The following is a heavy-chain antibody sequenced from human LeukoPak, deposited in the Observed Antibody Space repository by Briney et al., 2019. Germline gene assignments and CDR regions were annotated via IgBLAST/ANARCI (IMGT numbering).Heavy chain of an antibody. CDR2: IKQDGSEK. CDR1: GFTFSSYW. Sequence: GGSLRLSCAASGFTFSSYWMSWVRQAPGKGLEWVANIKQDGSEKYYVDSVKGRFTISRDNSKNTLYLQMNSLRAEDTAVYYCAKALAAAGRNWFDPWGQGTLVTVSS. CDR3: AKALAAAGRNWFDP. J-gene: IGHJ5*02. V-gene: IGHV3-7*03. D-gene: IGHD6-13*01.